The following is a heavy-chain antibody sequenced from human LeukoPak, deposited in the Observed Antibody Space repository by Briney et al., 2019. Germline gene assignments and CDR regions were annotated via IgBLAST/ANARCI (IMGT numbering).Heavy chain of an antibody. D-gene: IGHD3-22*01. V-gene: IGHV3-48*03. CDR3: ARGTETYYDSSAYYSY. CDR2: ISSTGNSI. CDR1: GFTFSFHE. Sequence: GGSLRLSCAASGFTFSFHEMNWVRQAPGKGLEWVSYISSTGNSIYYADSVKGRFTISRDNAKNSLYLQMNSLRGEDTAFYYCARGTETYYDSSAYYSYWGQGTLVTVSS. J-gene: IGHJ4*02.